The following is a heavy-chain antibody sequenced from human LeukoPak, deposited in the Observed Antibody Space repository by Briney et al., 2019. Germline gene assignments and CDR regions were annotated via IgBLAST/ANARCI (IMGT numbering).Heavy chain of an antibody. Sequence: RGSLRLSCAASGFIFNSYGMHWVRQAPGKGLEWVAFIRYDGSNKYYADSVKGRFTISRDNSKNTLYLQMNSLRAEDTAVYYCARTTAGLLYYFDYWGQGTLVTVSS. J-gene: IGHJ4*02. V-gene: IGHV3-30*02. CDR1: GFIFNSYG. CDR2: IRYDGSNK. CDR3: ARTTAGLLYYFDY. D-gene: IGHD6-13*01.